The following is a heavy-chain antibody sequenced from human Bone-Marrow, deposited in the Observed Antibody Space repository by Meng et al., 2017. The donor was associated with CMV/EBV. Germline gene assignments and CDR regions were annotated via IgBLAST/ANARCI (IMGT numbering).Heavy chain of an antibody. CDR2: INPNSGGT. D-gene: IGHD4-23*01. CDR3: ARASTTVVTPSWFDP. J-gene: IGHJ5*02. V-gene: IGHV1-2*02. Sequence: QVHLVQSGAEVKKPGASVKVSCKASGYTFTGYYMHWVRQAPGQGLEWMGWINPNSGGTNYAQKFQGRVTMTRDTSISTAYMELSRLRSDDTAVYYCARASTTVVTPSWFDPWGQGTLVTVSS. CDR1: GYTFTGYY.